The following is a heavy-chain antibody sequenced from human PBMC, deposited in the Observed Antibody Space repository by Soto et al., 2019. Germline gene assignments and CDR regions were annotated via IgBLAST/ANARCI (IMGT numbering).Heavy chain of an antibody. CDR2: INPNSGGT. D-gene: IGHD4-17*01. CDR3: ARNAGYRDSGWFDP. V-gene: IGHV1-2*04. CDR1: GYTFTGYY. Sequence: QVQLVQSGAEVKKPGASVKVSCKASGYTFTGYYMHWVRQAPGQGLEWMGWINPNSGGTNCAQKFQGWFTMTRDTSISTAYMELSRLRSHDTAVHYCARNAGYRDSGWFDPWGQGPLVTVSS. J-gene: IGHJ5*02.